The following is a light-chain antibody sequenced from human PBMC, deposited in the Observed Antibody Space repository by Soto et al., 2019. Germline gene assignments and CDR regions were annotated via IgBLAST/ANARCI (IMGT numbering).Light chain of an antibody. CDR3: QQYNNWPLSIT. CDR2: AAS. J-gene: IGKJ5*01. CDR1: HSVTRN. Sequence: EIMLTQSPATLSVSPGERATLSCRASHSVTRNLAWYQQKPGQAPRLLIFAASTRAPAIPARFSGSGSGTDFTLTISGLQSEDFGVYYCQQYNNWPLSITFGQGTRLEIK. V-gene: IGKV3-15*01.